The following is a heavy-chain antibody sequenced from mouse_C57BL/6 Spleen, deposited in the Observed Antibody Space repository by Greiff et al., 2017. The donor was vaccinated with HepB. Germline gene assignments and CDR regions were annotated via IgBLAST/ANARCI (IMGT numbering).Heavy chain of an antibody. V-gene: IGHV1-54*01. D-gene: IGHD2-3*01. Sequence: VQLQQSGAELVRPGTSVKVSCKASGYAFTNYLIEWVKQRPGQGLEWIGVINPGSGGTNYNEKFKGKATLTADKSSSTAYMQLSSLESEDSAVYLCARGDGYFHFDYWGQGPTLTVSS. J-gene: IGHJ2*01. CDR3: ARGDGYFHFDY. CDR2: INPGSGGT. CDR1: GYAFTNYL.